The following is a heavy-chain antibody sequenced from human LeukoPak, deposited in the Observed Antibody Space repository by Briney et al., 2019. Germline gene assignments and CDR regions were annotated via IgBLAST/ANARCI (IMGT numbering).Heavy chain of an antibody. CDR3: AKDQGIQLWLKYFQH. V-gene: IGHV3-23*01. Sequence: AGGSLRLSCVASEFIFSSYAMHWVRQAPGKGLEWVSAISGSGGTTLYADSVKGRFTISRDNSKSTLYLQMNSLRAEDTAVYYCAKDQGIQLWLKYFQHWGQGTLVTVSS. CDR2: ISGSGGTT. CDR1: EFIFSSYA. D-gene: IGHD5-18*01. J-gene: IGHJ1*01.